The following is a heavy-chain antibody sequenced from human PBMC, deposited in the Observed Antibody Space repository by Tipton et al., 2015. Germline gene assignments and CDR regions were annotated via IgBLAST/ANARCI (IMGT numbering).Heavy chain of an antibody. J-gene: IGHJ4*02. D-gene: IGHD3-22*01. CDR1: GYTFTDYY. Sequence: QSGAEVKKPGASVKVSCKASGYTFTDYYMHWVRQAPGEGLEWMAWINPYSGDTNYAEKFQGRVTMYRDTSTSTAYMELSRLRSDDTAVYYCARVTSYYDSSTYYLDYWGQGTLVTVSS. V-gene: IGHV1-2*02. CDR2: INPYSGDT. CDR3: ARVTSYYDSSTYYLDY.